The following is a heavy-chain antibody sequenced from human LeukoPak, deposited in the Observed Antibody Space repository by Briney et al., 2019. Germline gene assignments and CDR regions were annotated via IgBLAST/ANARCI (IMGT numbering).Heavy chain of an antibody. D-gene: IGHD3-22*01. J-gene: IGHJ4*02. Sequence: PSETLSLTCTVSAGSVSSHFWSWIRQPAGKGLEWIGRIYTSGNTNYNPSLKSRVTMSVDTSKNQFSLKLSSVTAADTAVYYCARQHYYDSGGFSTYFDYWGQGTLVTVSS. V-gene: IGHV4-4*07. CDR3: ARQHYYDSGGFSTYFDY. CDR2: IYTSGNT. CDR1: AGSVSSHF.